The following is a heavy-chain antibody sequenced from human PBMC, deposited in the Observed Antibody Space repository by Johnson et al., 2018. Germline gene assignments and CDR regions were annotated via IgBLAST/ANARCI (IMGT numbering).Heavy chain of an antibody. J-gene: IGHJ6*03. CDR2: MNHHRGNT. D-gene: IGHD6-13*01. V-gene: IGHV1-8*01. CDR3: ARGGRAAAGYYMDV. CDR1: GYTFPSYD. Sequence: VQLVESGAEVKKPGASVKVSCKACGYTFPSYDINWVRQATGQGLEWMGCMNHHRGNTGYAQKFKGRVTMTRNTSISTAYMELSSLRSEDTAVYYWARGGRAAAGYYMDVWCKGTTVTVSS.